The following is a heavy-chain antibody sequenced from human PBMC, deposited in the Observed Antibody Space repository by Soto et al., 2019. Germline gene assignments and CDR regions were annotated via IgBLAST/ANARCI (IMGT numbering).Heavy chain of an antibody. V-gene: IGHV1-18*01. J-gene: IGHJ4*02. Sequence: QVQLVQSGAEVKKPGGSVKVSCKASGYTITSYGISWVRQAPGQGREWVGWFSAYNGNTNYAQKLQGRVTLNTNTATRTAYMELRSLRSDDTAVYYCPRDGPPLDYWGQGTLVTVSS. CDR2: FSAYNGNT. CDR3: PRDGPPLDY. CDR1: GYTITSYG.